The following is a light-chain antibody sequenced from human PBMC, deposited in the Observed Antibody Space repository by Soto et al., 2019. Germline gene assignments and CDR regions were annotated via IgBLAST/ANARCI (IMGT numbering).Light chain of an antibody. CDR3: SSYTSIRTYV. CDR1: SGDVGGYNY. Sequence: QSLLTQPASVSGSPGQSITISCTGTSGDVGGYNYVSWYQQHPGKAPKLMIYEVSNRPSGLSNRFSGSKSGNTASLTISGLQAEDEADYYGSSYTSIRTYVVGNGTKVTVL. CDR2: EVS. V-gene: IGLV2-14*01. J-gene: IGLJ1*01.